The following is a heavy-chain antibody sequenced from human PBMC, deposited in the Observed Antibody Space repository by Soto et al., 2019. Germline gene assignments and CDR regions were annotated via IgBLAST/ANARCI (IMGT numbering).Heavy chain of an antibody. D-gene: IGHD1-1*01. V-gene: IGHV1-69*06. CDR1: GGVFGSFS. Sequence: QVQLVQSGAEVRKPGSSVKVSCKASGGVFGSFSITWVRQAPGQGLEWIGGIIPIYGTANYAHNFQGRVTITADTATNTAYMEVSSLGSEDTAVYYCAKDRRADWKSYYYYAMDVWGQGTTVIVSS. J-gene: IGHJ6*02. CDR2: IIPIYGTA. CDR3: AKDRRADWKSYYYYAMDV.